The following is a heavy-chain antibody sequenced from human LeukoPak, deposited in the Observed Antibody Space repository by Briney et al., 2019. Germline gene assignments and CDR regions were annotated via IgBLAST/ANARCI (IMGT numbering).Heavy chain of an antibody. J-gene: IGHJ4*02. CDR2: INHSGST. V-gene: IGHV4-34*01. D-gene: IGHD3-22*01. Sequence: SETLSLTCAVYGGSFSGYYWSWIRQPPGKGLEWIGEINHSGSTNYNPSLKSRVTISVDTSKTQFSLKLSSVPAADTAVYYCARKTSYYDSSGYYYTFDYWGQGTLVTVSS. CDR3: ARKTSYYDSSGYYYTFDY. CDR1: GGSFSGYY.